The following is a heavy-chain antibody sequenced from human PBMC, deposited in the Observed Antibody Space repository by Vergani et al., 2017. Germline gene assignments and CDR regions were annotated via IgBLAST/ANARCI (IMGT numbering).Heavy chain of an antibody. Sequence: VQLQQWGAGLLKPSETLSLTCAVYGGSFSGYYWNWIRQPPGKGLGWIGEINHSGSTNSNPSLKRRVTISVDTSKNQFSLKLISVTAADTAVYCCSWRFVPYYGMDVWGQGTTVTVSS. CDR2: INHSGST. CDR1: GGSFSGYY. V-gene: IGHV4-34*01. J-gene: IGHJ6*02. CDR3: SWRFVPYYGMDV. D-gene: IGHD3-16*01.